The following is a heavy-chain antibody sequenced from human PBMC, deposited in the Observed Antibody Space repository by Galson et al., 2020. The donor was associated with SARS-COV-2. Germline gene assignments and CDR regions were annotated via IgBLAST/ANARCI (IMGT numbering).Heavy chain of an antibody. D-gene: IGHD3-16*01. CDR2: ISISGSTI. Sequence: GGSLRLSCAASGFTFGDYYMTWIRQAPGKGLEWVSCISISGSTIYYADSVKGRFTISRDNAKKSLFLQMTSLRAEDTAVYYCARDKPFFHSAWGVDYWGQGTLVTVAS. CDR1: GFTFGDYY. V-gene: IGHV3-11*01. CDR3: ARDKPFFHSAWGVDY. J-gene: IGHJ4*02.